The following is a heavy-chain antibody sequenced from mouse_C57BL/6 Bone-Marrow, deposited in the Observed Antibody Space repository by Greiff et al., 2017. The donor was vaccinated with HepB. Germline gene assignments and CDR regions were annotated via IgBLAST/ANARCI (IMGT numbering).Heavy chain of an antibody. CDR2: IWSDGST. D-gene: IGHD3-2*02. CDR3: ARHCGAQATAMDY. V-gene: IGHV2-6-1*01. CDR1: GFSLTSYG. Sequence: VQLQESGPGLVAPSQSLSITCTVSGFSLTSYGVHWVRQPPGKGLEWLVVIWSDGSTTYNSALKSRLSISKDNSKSKVFLKMNSLQTDDTAMYYCARHCGAQATAMDYWGQGTSVTVSS. J-gene: IGHJ4*01.